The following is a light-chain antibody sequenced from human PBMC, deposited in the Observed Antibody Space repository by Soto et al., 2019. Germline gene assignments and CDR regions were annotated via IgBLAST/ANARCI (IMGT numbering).Light chain of an antibody. CDR3: SSHSATSPYV. CDR2: EVS. V-gene: IGLV2-14*01. CDR1: SNDVGGYNY. J-gene: IGLJ1*01. Sequence: QSALTQPASVSGSPGQSITISCTGTSNDVGGYNYVSWYQQQPGKAPKLVIYEVSHRPSGISNRFSGSKSGNTASLTISGLHVEDEADYYCSSHSATSPYVFGTGTKSPS.